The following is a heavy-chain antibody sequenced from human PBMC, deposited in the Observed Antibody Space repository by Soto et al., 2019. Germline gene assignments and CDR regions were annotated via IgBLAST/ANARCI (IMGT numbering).Heavy chain of an antibody. J-gene: IGHJ4*02. CDR2: IYWDDDK. Sequence: QITLKESGPTLVKPTQTLTLTCTFSGFSLNTSGVGVGWIRQPPGKALEWLALIYWDDDKRYSPSLKSRLTITKYPSKSQVALKITNMHPVYTCTYSIALMPYSDYSIAYWGQGTLVTVSS. CDR1: GFSLNTSGVG. CDR3: ALMPYSDYSIAY. V-gene: IGHV2-5*02. D-gene: IGHD4-17*01.